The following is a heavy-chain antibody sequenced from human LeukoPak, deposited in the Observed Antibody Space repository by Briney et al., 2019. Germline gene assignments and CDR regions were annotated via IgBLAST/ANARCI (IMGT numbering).Heavy chain of an antibody. CDR1: GFTFTTYW. J-gene: IGHJ4*02. CDR3: VKVAKYYYGSETYYFFEH. CDR2: INQDGTET. Sequence: PGGSLRLSCAASGFTFTTYWMRWVRQLPGEGLEWVANINQDGTETYHVDSVKGRFTISRDNAKNSLDLQMNSLRVEDTAIYYCVKVAKYYYGSETYYFFEHWGQGTPVTASS. V-gene: IGHV3-7*01. D-gene: IGHD3-10*01.